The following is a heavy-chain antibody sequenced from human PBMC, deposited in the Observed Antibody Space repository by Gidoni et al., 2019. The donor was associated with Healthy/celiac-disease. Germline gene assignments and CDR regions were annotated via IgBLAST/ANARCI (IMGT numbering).Heavy chain of an antibody. CDR1: GFTFDDYA. CDR3: AKETTGIAVAGSRYFDL. V-gene: IGHV3-43*02. CDR2: ISGDGGST. Sequence: EVQLVESGGGVVQPGGSLRLSCAASGFTFDDYAMHWVRQAPGKGLEWVSLISGDGGSTYYADSVKGRFTISRDNSKNSLYLQMNSLRTEDTALYYCAKETTGIAVAGSRYFDLWGRGTLVTVSS. J-gene: IGHJ2*01. D-gene: IGHD6-19*01.